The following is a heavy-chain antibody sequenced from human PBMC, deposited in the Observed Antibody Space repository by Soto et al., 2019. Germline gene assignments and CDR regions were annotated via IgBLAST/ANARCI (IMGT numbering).Heavy chain of an antibody. CDR1: GFTLSSSA. J-gene: IGHJ6*02. CDR2: IVVGSDNT. Sequence: QMPLVQSGPEVKKPGTSLKVSCKASGFTLSSSAVQWVRQARGQGLEWIGWIVVGSDNTNYAQKFQERVTITRDMSTSTVYMELSSLRSEDTATYYCAAAILGQPPYFYRMDVWGQGTPVTVSS. V-gene: IGHV1-58*01. CDR3: AAAILGQPPYFYRMDV. D-gene: IGHD1-26*01.